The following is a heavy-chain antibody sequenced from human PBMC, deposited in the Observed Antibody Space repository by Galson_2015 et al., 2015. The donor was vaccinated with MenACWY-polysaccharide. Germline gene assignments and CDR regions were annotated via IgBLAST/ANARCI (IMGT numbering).Heavy chain of an antibody. CDR1: GFSFNTYW. J-gene: IGHJ5*02. V-gene: IGHV3-74*01. D-gene: IGHD2-15*01. Sequence: SLRLSCAASGFSFNTYWMHWVRHAPGKGLVWVSRINADGNATGYADSVRGRFTISRDNAKNTLYLEMNSLRAEDTAVYYCTKAGAKYCSGSSCYFNWFDPWGQGTLVTVSS. CDR3: TKAGAKYCSGSSCYFNWFDP. CDR2: INADGNAT.